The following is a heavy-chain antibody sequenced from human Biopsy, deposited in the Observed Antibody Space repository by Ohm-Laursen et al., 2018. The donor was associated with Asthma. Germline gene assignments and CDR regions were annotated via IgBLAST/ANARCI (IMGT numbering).Heavy chain of an antibody. Sequence: PSDTLSLTCAVSGGSMTPTSHYWDWIRQAPGKGLEWIGYNSYGGKTSYNPSLKNRVTISRDTSKNQFSLRLTSVTAADTAVYFCARRITIFGVVQKDHGMDAWGQGTTVIVSS. CDR2: NSYGGKT. D-gene: IGHD3-3*01. J-gene: IGHJ6*02. CDR3: ARRITIFGVVQKDHGMDA. V-gene: IGHV4-39*01. CDR1: GGSMTPTSHY.